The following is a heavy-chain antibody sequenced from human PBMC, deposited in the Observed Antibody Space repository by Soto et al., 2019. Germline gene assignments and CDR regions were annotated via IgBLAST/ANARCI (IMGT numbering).Heavy chain of an antibody. D-gene: IGHD6-13*01. Sequence: QVHLVQSGAEVKKPGASVKVSCKTSGYTFTNFDVNWVRQAAGQGLEWMGWMSPNSENKGYAQKFQGRVSMTRDTSITTAYMELSSLRSEDTAVYYCARGFGSRWNTGGYNWFDFWGQGPLVTVSS. CDR2: MSPNSENK. J-gene: IGHJ5*01. CDR1: GYTFTNFD. CDR3: ARGFGSRWNTGGYNWFDF. V-gene: IGHV1-8*01.